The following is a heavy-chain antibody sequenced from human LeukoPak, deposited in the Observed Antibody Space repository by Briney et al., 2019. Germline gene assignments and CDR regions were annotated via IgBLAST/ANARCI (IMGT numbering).Heavy chain of an antibody. V-gene: IGHV1-18*01. CDR1: GGTFSSYA. CDR2: ISAYNGNT. CDR3: ARDLWRGCSSTSCYSPLFDY. J-gene: IGHJ4*02. Sequence: GASMKVSCKASGGTFSSYAISWVRQAPGQGLEWMGWISAYNGNTNYAQKLQGRVTMTTDTSTSTACMELRSLRSDDTAVYYRARDLWRGCSSTSCYSPLFDYWGQGTLVTVSS. D-gene: IGHD2-2*02.